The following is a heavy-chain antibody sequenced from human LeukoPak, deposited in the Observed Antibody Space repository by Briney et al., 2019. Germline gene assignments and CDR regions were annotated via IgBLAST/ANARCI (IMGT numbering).Heavy chain of an antibody. CDR2: IKEDGSEK. CDR3: AKDTWVVVAATSVLDY. J-gene: IGHJ4*02. V-gene: IGHV3-7*01. D-gene: IGHD2-15*01. Sequence: GGSLRLSCAGSGFTFSTYWMSWVRQAPGKGLEWVANIKEDGSEKYYVDSVKGRFTISRDNAKNSVYLQMSSLRAEDTAVYYCAKDTWVVVAATSVLDYWGQGTLVTVSS. CDR1: GFTFSTYW.